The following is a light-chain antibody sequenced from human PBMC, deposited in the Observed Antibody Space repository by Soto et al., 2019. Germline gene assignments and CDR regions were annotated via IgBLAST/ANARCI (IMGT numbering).Light chain of an antibody. CDR3: QRYGSSPRT. CDR1: QSVSSNF. Sequence: IGLTQSPGTLSLSPGERATLSCRASQSVSSNFLAWYQQRPGQAPRLLIYGASNRATGIPDRFSGSGSGTDFTLTFSRLETEDFAVYYCQRYGSSPRTFGQGAKVDI. CDR2: GAS. J-gene: IGKJ1*01. V-gene: IGKV3-20*01.